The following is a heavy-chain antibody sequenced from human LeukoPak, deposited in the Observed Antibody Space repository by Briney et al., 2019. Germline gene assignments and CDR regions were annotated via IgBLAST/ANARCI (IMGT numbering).Heavy chain of an antibody. J-gene: IGHJ4*02. CDR1: GYFISSGYY. D-gene: IGHD6-19*01. Sequence: SETLSLTCTVSGYFISSGYYWGWIRQPPGKGLEWIGILFQSETTYYNPSLKSRITISLDTSKNQFSLKLSSVTAADTAVYYCARFDSFDVSGYYGGYWGQGTLVTVSS. V-gene: IGHV4-38-2*02. CDR2: LFQSETT. CDR3: ARFDSFDVSGYYGGY.